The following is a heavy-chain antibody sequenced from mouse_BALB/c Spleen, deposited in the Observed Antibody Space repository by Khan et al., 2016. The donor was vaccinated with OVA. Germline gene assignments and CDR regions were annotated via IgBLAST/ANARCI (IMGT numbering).Heavy chain of an antibody. CDR2: LDYSGST. J-gene: IGHJ3*01. V-gene: IGHV3-2*02. CDR3: VRGRSY. CDR1: GYSITSDYA. Sequence: EVQLQESGPGLVKPSQSLSLTCTVTGYSITSDYAWNWIRQFPGNRLEWMGYLDYSGSTSNKPSLKSRMSITRDTSKHPIFLQLNSVTTEDTATYYCVRGRSYWGQGTRVTVAA.